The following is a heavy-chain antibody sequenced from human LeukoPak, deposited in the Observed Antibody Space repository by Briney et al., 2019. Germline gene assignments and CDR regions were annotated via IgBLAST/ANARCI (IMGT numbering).Heavy chain of an antibody. CDR1: GFTLSNFW. Sequence: GGSLRLSCAASGFTLSNFWMTWVRQAPGKGLEWVSSISSSSYIYYADSVKGRFTISRDNAKNSLYLQMNSLRAEDTAVYYCARDQHGDFDYWGQGTLVTVSS. CDR3: ARDQHGDFDY. J-gene: IGHJ4*02. D-gene: IGHD4-17*01. CDR2: ISSSSYI. V-gene: IGHV3-21*01.